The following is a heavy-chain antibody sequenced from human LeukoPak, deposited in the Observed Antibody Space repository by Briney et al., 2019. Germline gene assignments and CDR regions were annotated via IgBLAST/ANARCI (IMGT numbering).Heavy chain of an antibody. CDR2: IGTAGDT. CDR3: ARATTGYCAFDY. D-gene: IGHD3-9*01. J-gene: IGHJ4*02. CDR1: GFTFSSYD. V-gene: IGHV3-13*01. Sequence: GGSLRLSCAASGFTFSSYDMHWVRQATGKGLEWVSAIGTAGDTYYPGSVKGRFTISREDAKHSLYLQMNSLRAGDTAVYYCARATTGYCAFDYWGQGTLVPVSS.